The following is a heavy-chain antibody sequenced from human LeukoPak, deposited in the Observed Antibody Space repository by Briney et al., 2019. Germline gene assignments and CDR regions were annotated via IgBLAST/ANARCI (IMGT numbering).Heavy chain of an antibody. J-gene: IGHJ4*02. Sequence: PGGSLRLSCVASGFSFSTSWMTWVRQAPGKGLEWVANIRKDGREIYYADSMKGRFTISRDNSKNSLYLQIHSLRAEDTGVYYCVRDGGSWNDFDHWGQGTLVTVSS. CDR2: IRKDGREI. CDR3: VRDGGSWNDFDH. CDR1: GFSFSTSW. D-gene: IGHD1-1*01. V-gene: IGHV3-7*01.